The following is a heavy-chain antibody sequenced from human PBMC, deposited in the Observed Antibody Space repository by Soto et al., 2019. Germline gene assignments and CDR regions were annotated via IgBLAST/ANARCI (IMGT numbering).Heavy chain of an antibody. J-gene: IGHJ4*02. CDR2: INSNGGST. CDR1: GYTCSTYA. D-gene: IGHD5-12*01. V-gene: IGHV3-64*01. Sequence: EVQLVESGGGLVQPGGSLRLSCAASGYTCSTYAMHWVRQAPGKGLEYVSVINSNGGSTFYANSVKGRFTISRDNSKNTLYLQMGSLRVEDTGVYYCARAPGYSGYDALDYWGQGTLVTVSS. CDR3: ARAPGYSGYDALDY.